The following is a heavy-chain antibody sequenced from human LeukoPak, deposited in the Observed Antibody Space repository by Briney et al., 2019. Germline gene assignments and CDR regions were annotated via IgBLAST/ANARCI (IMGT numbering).Heavy chain of an antibody. CDR2: ILYTGNT. Sequence: SETLSLTCTVSGDSISTYYWSWIRQSPEKGLEWIGYILYTGNTNYNPSLKSRVTISIDTSKKQFSLNLSSVTAADTAVYYCATAGGSYYSGWEFDSWGQGALVTVSS. V-gene: IGHV4-59*01. D-gene: IGHD2-15*01. CDR3: ATAGGSYYSGWEFDS. CDR1: GDSISTYY. J-gene: IGHJ4*02.